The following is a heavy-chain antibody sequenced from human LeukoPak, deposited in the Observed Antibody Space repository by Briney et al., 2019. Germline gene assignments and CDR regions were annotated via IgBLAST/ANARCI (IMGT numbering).Heavy chain of an antibody. CDR2: IYPGDSDT. CDR1: GYGFTSYW. J-gene: IGHJ3*02. D-gene: IGHD2-15*01. Sequence: GESLKISCQGSGYGFTSYWIGWVRQMPGKGLEWMGIIYPGDSDTRYSPSFQGQVTISADKSISTAYLQWSSLKASDTAMYYCARPCSGGSCYSSYDAFDIWGQGTMTVSS. V-gene: IGHV5-51*01. CDR3: ARPCSGGSCYSSYDAFDI.